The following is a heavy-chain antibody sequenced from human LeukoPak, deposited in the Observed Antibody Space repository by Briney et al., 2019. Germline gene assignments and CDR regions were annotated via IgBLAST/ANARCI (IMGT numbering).Heavy chain of an antibody. J-gene: IGHJ4*02. D-gene: IGHD6-13*01. CDR2: IYYSGST. CDR1: GGSISSGGYY. Sequence: SQTLSLTCTVSGGSISSGGYYWSWIRPHPGKGLERIGYIYYSGSTYYNPSLKSRVTISVDTSKNQFSLKLSSVTAADTAVYYCARGRSVVPAAFYSSSWSHYFDYWGQGTLVTVSS. CDR3: ARGRSVVPAAFYSSSWSHYFDY. V-gene: IGHV4-31*03.